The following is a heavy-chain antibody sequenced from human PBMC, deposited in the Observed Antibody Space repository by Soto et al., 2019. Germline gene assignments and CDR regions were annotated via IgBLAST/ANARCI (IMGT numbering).Heavy chain of an antibody. CDR3: AGHSSGGTL. Sequence: SETLSLTCAVYGGSFSCYYWSWIRQPPGKGLEWIGEINHSGSTNYNPSLKSRVTISVDTSKNQFSLKLSSVTAADTAVYYCAGHSSGGTLWGQGTLVTVSS. CDR2: INHSGST. CDR1: GGSFSCYY. V-gene: IGHV4-34*01. D-gene: IGHD2-15*01. J-gene: IGHJ4*02.